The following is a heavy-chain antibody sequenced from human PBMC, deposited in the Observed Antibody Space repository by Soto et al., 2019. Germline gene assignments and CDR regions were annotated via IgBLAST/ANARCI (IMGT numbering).Heavy chain of an antibody. CDR3: AKVLDSSGYQYYYYGMDV. V-gene: IGHV3-23*01. CDR2: ISVSGGST. CDR1: GVTFSSCA. D-gene: IGHD3-22*01. J-gene: IGHJ6*02. Sequence: VVSLILSCSASGVTFSSCAISWFRQAPVNGLEWVSAISVSGGSTYYADSVKGRFTISRYNSKNTLYLQMNSLRAEDTAVYYCAKVLDSSGYQYYYYGMDVWGQGTPVTVSS.